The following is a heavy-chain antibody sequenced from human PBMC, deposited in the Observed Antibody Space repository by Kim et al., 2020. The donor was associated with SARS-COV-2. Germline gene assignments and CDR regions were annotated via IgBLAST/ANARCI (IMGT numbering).Heavy chain of an antibody. Sequence: GGSLRLSCVASGFIFNNYWMSWVRQAPGKGLEWVANMKPDGNEKYYVDSVKGRFTISRDNAKNSVYLQMNNLRSEDTAVYYCTRGRVPSYWGQVTLVTVSS. CDR3: TRGRVPSY. V-gene: IGHV3-7*01. D-gene: IGHD2-2*01. J-gene: IGHJ4*02. CDR1: GFIFNNYW. CDR2: MKPDGNEK.